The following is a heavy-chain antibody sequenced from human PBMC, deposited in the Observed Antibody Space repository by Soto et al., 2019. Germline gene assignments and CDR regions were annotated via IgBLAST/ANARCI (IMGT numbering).Heavy chain of an antibody. J-gene: IGHJ5*02. D-gene: IGHD2-15*01. Sequence: EVQLLESGGGLVQPGGSLRLSCAASGFTFSDYAMNWVRQAPGKGLEWVSGISGSGGDTYYADSVNGRFTISRDNSKNTVYLQMSGLRGDGTDVYVCAKGGWSGVSCGWFAPWGQGTLVTVSS. CDR2: ISGSGGDT. CDR3: AKGGWSGVSCGWFAP. CDR1: GFTFSDYA. V-gene: IGHV3-23*01.